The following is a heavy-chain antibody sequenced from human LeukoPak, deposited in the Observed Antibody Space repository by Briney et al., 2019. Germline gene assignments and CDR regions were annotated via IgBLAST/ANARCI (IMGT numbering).Heavy chain of an antibody. V-gene: IGHV4-30-2*01. CDR2: IYHSGST. CDR3: ARGRSNYYGMDV. CDR1: GGSISSGGYS. Sequence: SETLSLTCAISGGSISSGGYSWSWIRQPPGKGLEWIGYIYHSGSTYYNPSLKSRVTISVDRSKNQFSLKLSSVTAADTAVYYCARGRSNYYGMDVWGQGTTVTVSS. J-gene: IGHJ6*02. D-gene: IGHD1-26*01.